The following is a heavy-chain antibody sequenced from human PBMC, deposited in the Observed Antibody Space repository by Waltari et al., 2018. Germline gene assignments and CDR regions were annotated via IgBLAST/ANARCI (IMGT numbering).Heavy chain of an antibody. CDR2: IYYSGST. CDR1: GGSISSYY. CDR3: ARDSVAARPIPYYYYYGMDV. J-gene: IGHJ6*02. Sequence: QVQLQESGPGLVKPSETLSLTCTVSGGSISSYYWSWIRQPPVKGLEWIGYIYYSGSTNSNPSLKSRVTISVDTSKNQFSLKLSSVTAADTAVYYCARDSVAARPIPYYYYYGMDVWGQGTTVTVSS. D-gene: IGHD6-6*01. V-gene: IGHV4-59*01.